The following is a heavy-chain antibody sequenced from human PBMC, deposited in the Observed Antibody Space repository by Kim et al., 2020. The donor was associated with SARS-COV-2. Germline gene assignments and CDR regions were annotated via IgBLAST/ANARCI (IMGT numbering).Heavy chain of an antibody. CDR2: ISSKTGSYAT. CDR1: GFTFSGSN. CDR3: LKRSANGCGGGGSSDDFAY. J-gene: IGHJ4*02. Sequence: GGSLRLSCAASGFTFSGSNLHWVRQASGKGLEWIGRISSKTGSYATAYAASGRGRFTVSRDDSNNTGYLQMNSLKIEDTAVYYCLKRSANGCGGGGSSDDFAYWGQGTLVTVSS. D-gene: IGHD2-15*01. V-gene: IGHV3-73*01.